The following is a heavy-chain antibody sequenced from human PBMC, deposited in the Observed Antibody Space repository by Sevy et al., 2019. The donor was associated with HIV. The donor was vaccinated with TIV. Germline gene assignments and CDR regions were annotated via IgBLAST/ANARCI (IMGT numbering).Heavy chain of an antibody. Sequence: GGSLRLSCAASGFPLSSYWMTWVRQAPGKGLEWVANINQNGSKKYYLDSVKGRFTISRDNAKNSVYLQMNSLIAEDTAIYFCAREIAGAGSYWGQGTLVTVSS. D-gene: IGHD6-13*01. CDR2: INQNGSKK. V-gene: IGHV3-7*01. CDR3: AREIAGAGSY. CDR1: GFPLSSYW. J-gene: IGHJ4*02.